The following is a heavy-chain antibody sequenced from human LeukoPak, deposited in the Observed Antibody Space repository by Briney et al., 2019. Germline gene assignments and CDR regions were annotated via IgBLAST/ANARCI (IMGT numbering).Heavy chain of an antibody. CDR2: INHSGST. V-gene: IGHV4-34*01. CDR1: GGSFSGYY. J-gene: IGHJ4*02. D-gene: IGHD1-26*01. Sequence: PSETLSLTCAVYGGSFSGYYWSWIRQPSGKGLEWIGEINHSGSTNYNPSLKSRVTISVDTSKNQFSLKLSSVTAADTAVYYCARGGGGSYPDYWGQGTLVTVSS. CDR3: ARGGGGSYPDY.